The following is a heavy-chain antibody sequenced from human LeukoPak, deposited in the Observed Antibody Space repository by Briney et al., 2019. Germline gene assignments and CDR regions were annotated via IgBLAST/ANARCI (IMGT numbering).Heavy chain of an antibody. V-gene: IGHV3-48*01. CDR1: GFTFSSYS. CDR2: ISSSSSTI. Sequence: GGSLRLSXAASGFTFSSYSMNWVRQAPGKGLEWVSYISSSSSTIYYADSVKGRFTISRDNAKNSLYLQMNSLRAEDTAVYYCASGRYSTRLHYFDYWGQGTLVTVSS. J-gene: IGHJ4*02. CDR3: ASGRYSTRLHYFDY. D-gene: IGHD2-2*01.